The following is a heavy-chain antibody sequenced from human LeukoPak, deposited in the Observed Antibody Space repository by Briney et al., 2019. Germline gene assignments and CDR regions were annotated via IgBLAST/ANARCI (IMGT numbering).Heavy chain of an antibody. D-gene: IGHD6-13*01. CDR3: ARPSSSWYGFDY. Sequence: GGSLRLSCAASGFTFSSYGMSWVRQAPGKGLEWVSAISGSGGSTYYADSVKGRFTISRDNSKNTLYLQMNSLRAEDTAVYYCARPSSSWYGFDYWGQGTLVTVSS. J-gene: IGHJ4*02. CDR1: GFTFSSYG. V-gene: IGHV3-23*01. CDR2: ISGSGGST.